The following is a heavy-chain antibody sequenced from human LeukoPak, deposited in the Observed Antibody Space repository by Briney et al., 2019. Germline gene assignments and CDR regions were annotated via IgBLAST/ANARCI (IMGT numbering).Heavy chain of an antibody. D-gene: IGHD6-13*01. CDR1: GFTFSSYW. CDR2: INSDGSST. CDR3: ARVLAAAGRNGLFDY. Sequence: GGSLRLSCAASGFTFSSYWMHWVRQAPGKGLVWVSRINSDGSSTSYADSVKGRFTISRDNAKNTLYLQMNSLRAEDTAVYYCARVLAAAGRNGLFDYWGQETLVTVSS. V-gene: IGHV3-74*01. J-gene: IGHJ4*02.